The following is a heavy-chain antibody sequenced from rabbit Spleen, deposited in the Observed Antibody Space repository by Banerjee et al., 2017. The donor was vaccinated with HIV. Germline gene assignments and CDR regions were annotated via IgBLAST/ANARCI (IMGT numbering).Heavy chain of an antibody. CDR3: ARDTGSSFSSYGMDL. V-gene: IGHV1S40*01. Sequence: QSLEESGGDLVKPGASLTLTCTASGFSLSSSDYMCWVRQAPGKGLEWISCIAGGSSGFTYSATWAKGRFTISKTSSTTVTLQMTSLTVADTATYFCARDTGSSFSSYGMDLWARAPSSPS. J-gene: IGHJ6*01. CDR1: GFSLSSSDY. D-gene: IGHD8-1*01. CDR2: IAGGSSGFT.